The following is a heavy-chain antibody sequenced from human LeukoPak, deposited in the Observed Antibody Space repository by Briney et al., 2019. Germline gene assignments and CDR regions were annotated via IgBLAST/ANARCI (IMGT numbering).Heavy chain of an antibody. CDR1: GYSFSTYW. CDR2: IYPGDSDT. CDR3: TRSPRDGYHDAFDI. J-gene: IGHJ3*02. D-gene: IGHD5-24*01. Sequence: GESLKISCTGSGYSFSTYWIGWVRRMPGKGLEWMGIIYPGDSDTRYSPSFQGQVSISADKSISTAYLQWNSLKASDTAMYYCTRSPRDGYHDAFDIWGQGTMVTVFS. V-gene: IGHV5-51*01.